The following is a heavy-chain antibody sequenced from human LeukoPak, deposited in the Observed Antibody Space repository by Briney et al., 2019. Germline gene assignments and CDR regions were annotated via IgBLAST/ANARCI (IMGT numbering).Heavy chain of an antibody. J-gene: IGHJ4*02. CDR2: IWYDGSNK. V-gene: IGHV3-33*01. Sequence: RSLRLSCAASGFTFSSYGMHWVRQAPGKGLEWVAVIWYDGSNKYYADSVKGRFTISRDNSKNTLYLQMNSLRAEDTAVYYCARDLGLVRSPFDYWGQGTLVTVSS. CDR1: GFTFSSYG. CDR3: ARDLGLVRSPFDY. D-gene: IGHD3-10*01.